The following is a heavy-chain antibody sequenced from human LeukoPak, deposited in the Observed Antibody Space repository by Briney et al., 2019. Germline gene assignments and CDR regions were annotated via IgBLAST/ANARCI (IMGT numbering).Heavy chain of an antibody. J-gene: IGHJ4*02. CDR1: GYTFTSYG. Sequence: ASVKVSFKASGYTFTSYGISWVRQAPGQGLEWMGWISAYNGNTNYAQKLQGRVTMTTDTSTSTAYMELRSLRSDDTAVYYCARDQEYYYDSSGYYDYWGQGTLVTVSS. V-gene: IGHV1-18*01. CDR3: ARDQEYYYDSSGYYDY. CDR2: ISAYNGNT. D-gene: IGHD3-22*01.